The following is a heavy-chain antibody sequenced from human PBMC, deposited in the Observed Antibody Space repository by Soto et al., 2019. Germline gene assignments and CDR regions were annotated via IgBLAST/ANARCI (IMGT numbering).Heavy chain of an antibody. J-gene: IGHJ4*02. V-gene: IGHV1-18*01. CDR3: XXXXXXXXXXXXDY. Sequence: QVQLVQSGAEVKKPGASVKVSCKASGYTFISYGISWVRQAPGQGLEWMGWISAYNGNTNYAQKLQGRVTMTTDTXXXXXXXXXXXXXXXXXXXXXXXXXXXXXXXXXXDYWGQGTLVTVSS. CDR1: GYTFISYG. CDR2: ISAYNGNT.